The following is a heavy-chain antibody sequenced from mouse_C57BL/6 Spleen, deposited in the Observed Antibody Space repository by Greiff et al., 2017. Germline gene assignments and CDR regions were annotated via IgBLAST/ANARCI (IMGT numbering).Heavy chain of an antibody. V-gene: IGHV1-69*01. CDR2: IDPSDSYT. Sequence: QVQLQQPGAELVMPGASVKLSCKASGYTFTSYWMHWVKQRPGQGLEWIGEIDPSDSYTNYNQKFKGKSTLTVDKSSSTAYMQLSSLTSEDSAVYYCARNGCCQLGDYFGYWGQGTTLTVSS. CDR3: ARNGCCQLGDYFGY. D-gene: IGHD4-1*02. CDR1: GYTFTSYW. J-gene: IGHJ2*01.